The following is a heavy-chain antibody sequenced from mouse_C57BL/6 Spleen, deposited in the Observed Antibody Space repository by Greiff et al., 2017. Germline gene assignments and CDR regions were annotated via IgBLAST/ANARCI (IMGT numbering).Heavy chain of an antibody. D-gene: IGHD4-1*01. J-gene: IGHJ2*01. Sequence: VQLPPSGAELVKPGASVKISCKASGYAISSYLMNLVKPRAGKGLEGVGQIYSGDGDSYYNGKFKGKATLTADKSSSTAYMQLSSLTSEDSAVYFCARRVLTGFSYFDYWGQGTTLTVSS. CDR3: ARRVLTGFSYFDY. V-gene: IGHV1-80*01. CDR1: GYAISSYL. CDR2: IYSGDGDS.